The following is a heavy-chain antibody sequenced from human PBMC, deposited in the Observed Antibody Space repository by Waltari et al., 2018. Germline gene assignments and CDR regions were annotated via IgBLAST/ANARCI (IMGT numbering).Heavy chain of an antibody. J-gene: IGHJ4*02. V-gene: IGHV3-66*02. CDR3: ARSKGVVPAAIYN. CDR2: IYSRGDT. CDR1: GFTVSSNY. Sequence: VQVVESGGGLVQPGGSLRLSCAASGFTVSSNYMNWVRQAPGKGLEGVSVIYSRGDTYYADSVKGRFTMSRDNSENTLFLQMNSLRPEDTAVYYCARSKGVVPAAIYNWGQGTLVTVSS. D-gene: IGHD2-2*01.